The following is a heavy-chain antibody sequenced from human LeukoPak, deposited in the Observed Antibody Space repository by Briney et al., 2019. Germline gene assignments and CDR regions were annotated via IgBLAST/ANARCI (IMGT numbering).Heavy chain of an antibody. CDR3: ARVGVVKGLRAFDI. Sequence: SQTLSLTCTVSGGSISSGDYYWSWFRQPPGKGLEWIGYIYYSGSTYYNPSLKSRVTISVDTSKNQFSLKLSSVTAADTAVYYCARVGVVKGLRAFDIWGQGTMVTVSS. J-gene: IGHJ3*02. CDR1: GGSISSGDYY. V-gene: IGHV4-30-4*01. D-gene: IGHD3-22*01. CDR2: IYYSGST.